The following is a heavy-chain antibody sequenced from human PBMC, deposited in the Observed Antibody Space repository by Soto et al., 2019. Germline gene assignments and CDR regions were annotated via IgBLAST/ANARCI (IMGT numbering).Heavy chain of an antibody. CDR3: ARDGNLSSSYGDFDY. J-gene: IGHJ4*02. CDR1: GGAYNNYG. D-gene: IGHD6-6*01. CDR2: IIPLFSTT. Sequence: VELVQSGAEVKKPGSSVRVSCKASGGAYNNYGFTWVRQASGQGLEWMGQIIPLFSTTHYEQKFQGRVSITADGSTSTVHMELSSLTSEDTAVYYCARDGNLSSSYGDFDYWGQGTLVIVSS. V-gene: IGHV1-69*01.